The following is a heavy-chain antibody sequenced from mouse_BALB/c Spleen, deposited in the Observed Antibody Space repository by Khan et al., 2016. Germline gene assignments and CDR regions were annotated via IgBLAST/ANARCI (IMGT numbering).Heavy chain of an antibody. CDR1: GYTFSSYW. CDR3: AGWLRRDWYFDV. V-gene: IGHV1-9*01. J-gene: IGHJ1*01. D-gene: IGHD2-2*01. Sequence: QVQLQQSGAELMKPGASVKISCKATGYTFSSYWIEWIKQRPGHGLEWIGEILPRTGSTNSNEKFKDKATFTADTSSNTAYLQLSSLASEDSAVYYCAGWLRRDWYFDVWGGGTTVTVSS. CDR2: ILPRTGST.